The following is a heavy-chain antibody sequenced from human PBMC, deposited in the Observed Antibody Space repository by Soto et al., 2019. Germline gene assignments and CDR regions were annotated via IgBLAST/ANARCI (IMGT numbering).Heavy chain of an antibody. D-gene: IGHD3-9*01. CDR3: ASHTDILTGYYMPSGFYGMDV. Sequence: GASVKVSCKASGYTFTSYYMHWVRQAPGQGLEWMGIINPSGGSTSYAQKFQGRVTMTRDTSTSTVYMELSSLRSEDTAVYYCASHTDILTGYYMPSGFYGMDVWGQGTTVTVS. V-gene: IGHV1-46*03. CDR1: GYTFTSYY. CDR2: INPSGGST. J-gene: IGHJ6*02.